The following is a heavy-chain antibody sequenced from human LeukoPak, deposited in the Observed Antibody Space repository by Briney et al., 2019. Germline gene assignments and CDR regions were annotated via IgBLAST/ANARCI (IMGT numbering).Heavy chain of an antibody. D-gene: IGHD3-22*01. Sequence: PGGSLRLSCAASGFTFSSSAMSWVRQAPGKGLEWVSSISGSGGSPYYADSVKGRFTISRDNTKNSLYLQMNSLRVEDTAVYYCARDRLHFDSSGYYYVDWFDPWGQGTLVTVSS. J-gene: IGHJ5*02. CDR3: ARDRLHFDSSGYYYVDWFDP. V-gene: IGHV3-23*01. CDR1: GFTFSSSA. CDR2: ISGSGGSP.